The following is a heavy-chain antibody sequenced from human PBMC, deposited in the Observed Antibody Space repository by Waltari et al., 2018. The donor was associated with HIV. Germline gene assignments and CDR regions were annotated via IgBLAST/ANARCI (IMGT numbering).Heavy chain of an antibody. J-gene: IGHJ4*02. CDR2: IGQRGDER. V-gene: IGHV3-7*01. D-gene: IGHD6-19*01. CDR1: GLNLRPSW. Sequence: EVQLVASGGGLVKPGGPLRLSCVGSGLNLRPSWPRWVRQGPGKGLEWVATIGQRGDERSDVGSVNGRFTVSRDNDKNSLDLQMNSLRAEDTAVYYCAKQYESSGSGWGRFDSWGQGTLVTVSS. CDR3: AKQYESSGSGWGRFDS.